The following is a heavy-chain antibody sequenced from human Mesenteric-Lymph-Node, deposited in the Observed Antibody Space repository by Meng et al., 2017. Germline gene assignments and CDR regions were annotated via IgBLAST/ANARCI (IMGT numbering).Heavy chain of an antibody. CDR3: ARGEPTGGYSYLFDC. V-gene: IGHV3-33*01. CDR2: IWYDGSNK. CDR1: GFTFSSYG. D-gene: IGHD5-18*01. J-gene: IGHJ4*02. Sequence: LSLTCAASGFTFSSYGMHWVRQAPGKGLEWVAVIWYDGSNKYYADSVKGRFTISRDNSKNTLYLQMNSLRAEDTAVYYCARGEPTGGYSYLFDCWGQGTLVTVSS.